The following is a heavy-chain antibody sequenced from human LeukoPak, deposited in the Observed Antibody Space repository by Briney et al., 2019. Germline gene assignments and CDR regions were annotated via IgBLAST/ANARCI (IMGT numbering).Heavy chain of an antibody. D-gene: IGHD3-22*01. V-gene: IGHV3-74*01. Sequence: GGSLRLSCAASGFSSNSYWMHWARQAPGKGLVWVARINGDGSSINYADSVKGRFTISRDNSKNTLYLQMNSLRAEDTAVYYCARGTGITMIVVDLMGGLAPWGQGTLVTVSS. CDR2: INGDGSSI. CDR1: GFSSNSYW. CDR3: ARGTGITMIVVDLMGGLAP. J-gene: IGHJ5*02.